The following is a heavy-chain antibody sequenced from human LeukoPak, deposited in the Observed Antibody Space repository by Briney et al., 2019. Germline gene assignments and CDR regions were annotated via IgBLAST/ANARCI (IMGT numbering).Heavy chain of an antibody. V-gene: IGHV4-59*01. CDR3: ARVAAAGTTPFYYYYYYMDV. CDR2: IYYSGST. CDR1: GGSISSYY. D-gene: IGHD6-13*01. J-gene: IGHJ6*03. Sequence: SETLSLTCTVSGGSISSYYWSWIRQPPGKGLEWIGYIYYSGSTNYNPSLKSRVTISVDTSKNQFSLKLSSVTAADTAVYYCARVAAAGTTPFYYYYYYMDVWGKGTTVTISS.